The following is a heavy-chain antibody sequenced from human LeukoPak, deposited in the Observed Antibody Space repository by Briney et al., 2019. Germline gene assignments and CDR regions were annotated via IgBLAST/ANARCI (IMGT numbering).Heavy chain of an antibody. V-gene: IGHV1-2*02. D-gene: IGHD3-22*01. CDR2: INPNSGGT. J-gene: IGHJ5*02. Sequence: ASVKVSCKASGYTFTGYYIHWVRQAPGQGLEWMGWINPNSGGTNYAQKFQGRVTMTRDTSISTAYMELSRLRSDDTAVYYCAREFYYYDSSGLGAFDPWGQGTLVTVSS. CDR3: AREFYYYDSSGLGAFDP. CDR1: GYTFTGYY.